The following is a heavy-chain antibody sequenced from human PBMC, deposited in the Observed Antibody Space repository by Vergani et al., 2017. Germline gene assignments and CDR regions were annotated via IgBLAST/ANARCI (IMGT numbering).Heavy chain of an antibody. V-gene: IGHV1-24*01. CDR3: ATVGNTEGPPFDY. D-gene: IGHD1/OR15-1a*01. CDR1: GYTLTELS. J-gene: IGHJ4*02. CDR2: FDPEDGET. Sequence: VQLVQSGAEVKKPGASVKFSCQVSGYTLTELSMHWVRQAPGKGLEWMGGFDPEDGETIYAQKFQGRVTMTEDTSTDAAYMELSSLRSEDTAVYYCATVGNTEGPPFDYWGQGTLVTGSS.